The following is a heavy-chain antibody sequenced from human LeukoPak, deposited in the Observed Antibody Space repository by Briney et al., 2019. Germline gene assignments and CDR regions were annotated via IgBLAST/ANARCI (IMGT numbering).Heavy chain of an antibody. Sequence: GGSLRLSCAASGFTFSSYWMHWVRQAPGKGLEWVAVISYDGSNKYYADSVKGRFTISRDNSKNTLYLQMNSLRAEDTAVYYCARDGTIFGVVINYYMDVWGKGTTVTVSS. CDR3: ARDGTIFGVVINYYMDV. CDR2: ISYDGSNK. V-gene: IGHV3-30*01. J-gene: IGHJ6*03. CDR1: GFTFSSYW. D-gene: IGHD3-3*01.